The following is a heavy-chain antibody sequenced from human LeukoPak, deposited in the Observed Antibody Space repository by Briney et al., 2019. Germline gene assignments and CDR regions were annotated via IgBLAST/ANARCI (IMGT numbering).Heavy chain of an antibody. CDR3: AKGGDGSNYYYYYMDV. CDR2: ISGSGGST. D-gene: IGHD3-10*01. V-gene: IGHV3-23*01. CDR1: GFTFSSYA. Sequence: GGSLRLSCAASGFTFSSYAMSWVRQAPGKGLEWVSAISGSGGSTYYADSVKGRFTISRDNSKNTLYLQMNSLRAEDTAVYYCAKGGDGSNYYYYYMDVWGKGTTVTVSS. J-gene: IGHJ6*03.